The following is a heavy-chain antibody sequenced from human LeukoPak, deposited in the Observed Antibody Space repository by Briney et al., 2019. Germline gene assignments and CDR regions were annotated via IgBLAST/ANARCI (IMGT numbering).Heavy chain of an antibody. V-gene: IGHV3-74*01. Sequence: GGSLRLSCADSGFTFSSHWMNWVRQAPGKGLAWVSRVNSDGSSTVYADSVKGRFTISRDNARTTVYLQMSSLRLDDTATYYCANGLGHYYDYWGQGSLVTVSS. CDR1: GFTFSSHW. D-gene: IGHD3-22*01. CDR2: VNSDGSST. CDR3: ANGLGHYYDY. J-gene: IGHJ4*02.